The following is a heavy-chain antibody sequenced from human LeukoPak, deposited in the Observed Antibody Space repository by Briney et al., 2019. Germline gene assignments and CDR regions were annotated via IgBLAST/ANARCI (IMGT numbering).Heavy chain of an antibody. CDR3: ARVTGFGEFAQFDY. V-gene: IGHV3-30-3*01. Sequence: GGSLRLSCAASGFTFSSYAMHWVRQAPGKGLEWVAVISYDGSNKYYADSVKGRFTISRDNSKNTLYLQMNSLRAEDTAVYYCARVTGFGEFAQFDYWGQGTLVTVSS. CDR2: ISYDGSNK. CDR1: GFTFSSYA. J-gene: IGHJ4*02. D-gene: IGHD3-10*01.